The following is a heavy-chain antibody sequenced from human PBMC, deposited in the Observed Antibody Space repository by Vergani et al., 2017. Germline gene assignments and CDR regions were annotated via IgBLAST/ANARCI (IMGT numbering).Heavy chain of an antibody. V-gene: IGHV3-30*01. D-gene: IGHD3-22*01. Sequence: QVQLVESGGGVVQPGRSLRLSCAASGFTFGSYAMHWVRQAPGKGLEWVAVISYDGSNKYYADSVKGRFTISRDNSKNTLYLQMNSLRAEDTAVYYCARGNYDSSGYYHNYFDYWGQGTLVTVSS. J-gene: IGHJ4*02. CDR3: ARGNYDSSGYYHNYFDY. CDR1: GFTFGSYA. CDR2: ISYDGSNK.